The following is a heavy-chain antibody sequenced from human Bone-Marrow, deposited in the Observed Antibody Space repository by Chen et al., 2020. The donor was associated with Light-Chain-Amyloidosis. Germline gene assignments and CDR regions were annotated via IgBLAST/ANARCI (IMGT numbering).Heavy chain of an antibody. D-gene: IGHD1-7*01. J-gene: IGHJ4*02. CDR2: VYSTGST. V-gene: IGHV4-39*01. CDR1: GGSTGSHLYY. CDR3: ARHLPTYQWNSAFDH. Sequence: QLRLQESGPGLVRPSETLSLSCNVSGGSTGSHLYYWGWIRLPPGKGVEWVASVYSTGSTFYNPSLRTRATISAAGTHFSLQLKSVTAADTATYFCARHLPTYQWNSAFDHWGQGILVTVSS.